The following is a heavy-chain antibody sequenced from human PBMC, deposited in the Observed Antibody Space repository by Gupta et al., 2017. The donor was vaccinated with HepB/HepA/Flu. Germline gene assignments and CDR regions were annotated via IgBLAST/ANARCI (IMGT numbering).Heavy chain of an antibody. V-gene: IGHV3-21*01. J-gene: IGHJ4*02. CDR1: GFTFSSYS. D-gene: IGHD3-16*02. CDR3: ASSDYVWGSYRYYAFDY. Sequence: EVQLVESGGGLVTPGGSLRLSCAASGFTFSSYSMNWVRQAPGKGLEWVSSISSSSSYIYYADSVKGRFTISRDNAKNSLYLQMNSLRAEDTAVYYCASSDYVWGSYRYYAFDYWGQGTLVTVSS. CDR2: ISSSSSYI.